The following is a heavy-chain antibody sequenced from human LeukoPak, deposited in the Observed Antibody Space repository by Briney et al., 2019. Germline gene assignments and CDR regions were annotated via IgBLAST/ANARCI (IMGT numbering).Heavy chain of an antibody. CDR1: GFTFSSYA. D-gene: IGHD5-24*01. Sequence: GVLRLSCAASGFTFSSYAMSWVRQAPGKGLEWVSAISSSGDSPYYANSVKGRFTISRDNSKNTLYLQMGSLRGEDTALYYCARERDSALDYWGQGTLVTVSS. J-gene: IGHJ4*02. CDR2: ISSSGDSP. CDR3: ARERDSALDY. V-gene: IGHV3-23*01.